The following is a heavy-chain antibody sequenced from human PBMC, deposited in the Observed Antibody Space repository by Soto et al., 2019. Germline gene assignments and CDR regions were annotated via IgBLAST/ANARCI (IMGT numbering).Heavy chain of an antibody. D-gene: IGHD3-22*01. CDR1: GFTFSSYG. J-gene: IGHJ4*02. CDR3: AKEWVYDSSGWSFDY. CDR2: ISNDGSNK. Sequence: PGGSLRLSSAASGFTFSSYGMHWVRQAPGKGLEWVAVISNDGSNKYYADSVKGRFTISRDNSKNTPYLQMNSLRAEDTAVYYCAKEWVYDSSGWSFDYWGQGTLVTVSS. V-gene: IGHV3-30*18.